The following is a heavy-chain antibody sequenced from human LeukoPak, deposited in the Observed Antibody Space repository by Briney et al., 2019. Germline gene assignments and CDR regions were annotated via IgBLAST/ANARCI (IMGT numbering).Heavy chain of an antibody. CDR3: ARGIAAAGNNWFDP. CDR2: ISSSSSYI. CDR1: GFTFSSYS. V-gene: IGHV3-21*04. D-gene: IGHD6-13*01. J-gene: IGHJ5*02. Sequence: GSLRLSCAASGFTFSSYSMNWVRQAPGKGLEWVSSISSSSSYIYYADSVKGRFTISRDNAKNSLYLQMNSLRAEDTAVYYCARGIAAAGNNWFDPWGQGTLVTVSS.